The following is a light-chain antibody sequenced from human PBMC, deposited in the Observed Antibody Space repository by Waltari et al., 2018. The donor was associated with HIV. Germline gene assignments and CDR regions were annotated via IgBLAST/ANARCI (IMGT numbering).Light chain of an antibody. CDR2: QDT. CDR3: QAWDSSAVV. J-gene: IGLJ2*01. Sequence: SDELTQPPAVSVSPGQTATITCSGAKEGEKYVSWYQQRPGQSPVLVIYQDTGRPSGIPERLSGSNSGNTATLTISGTQAMDEADYYCQAWDSSAVVFGGGTKLTVL. CDR1: KEGEKY. V-gene: IGLV3-1*01.